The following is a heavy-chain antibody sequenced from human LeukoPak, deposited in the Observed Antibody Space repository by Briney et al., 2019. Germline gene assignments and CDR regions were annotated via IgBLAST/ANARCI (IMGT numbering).Heavy chain of an antibody. V-gene: IGHV1-8*03. CDR3: ARAGGIAAALDAFDI. D-gene: IGHD6-13*01. J-gene: IGHJ3*02. CDR2: MNPNSGNT. Sequence: GASVKVSCKASGYTFTSYDINWVRQATGQGLEWMGWMNPNSGNTGYAQKFQGRVTITRNTSISTAYMELSSLRSEDTAVYYCARAGGIAAALDAFDIWGQGTMVTVSS. CDR1: GYTFTSYD.